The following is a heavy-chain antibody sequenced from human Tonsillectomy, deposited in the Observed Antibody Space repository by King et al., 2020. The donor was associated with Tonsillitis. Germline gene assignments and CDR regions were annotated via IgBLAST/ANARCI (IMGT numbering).Heavy chain of an antibody. Sequence: VQLVESGSELKKPGASVKVSCKASGYAFTHYAMNWVRQAPGQGLEWVGWINTNAGNTGNPTYAQGFTGRFVLSLDTSASTAYLQISSLKAEDTAVCYCVRDDWGSDFWGQGTLVTVSS. D-gene: IGHD7-27*01. CDR2: INTNAGNTGNP. CDR1: GYAFTHYA. J-gene: IGHJ4*02. V-gene: IGHV7-4-1*02. CDR3: VRDDWGSDF.